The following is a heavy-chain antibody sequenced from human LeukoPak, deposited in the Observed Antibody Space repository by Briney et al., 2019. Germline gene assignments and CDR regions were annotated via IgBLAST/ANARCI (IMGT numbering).Heavy chain of an antibody. V-gene: IGHV4-39*01. CDR1: VDSISSSGYY. CDR2: IYYSRSA. CDR3: ARQKVYRGYFNWFDP. Sequence: PSETLSLTCAVSVDSISSSGYYWGWIRQPPGKGLEWIGHIYYSRSAYYNPSLKSRVTISVDPSKNHFSLKLSSVPAADTAVYYCARQKVYRGYFNWFDPWGQGTLVTVSS. D-gene: IGHD5-12*01. J-gene: IGHJ5*02.